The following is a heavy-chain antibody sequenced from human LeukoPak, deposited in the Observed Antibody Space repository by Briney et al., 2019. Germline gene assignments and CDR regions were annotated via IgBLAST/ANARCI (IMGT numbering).Heavy chain of an antibody. D-gene: IGHD6-19*01. CDR1: GFTFSSYS. Sequence: HSGGSLRLSCAASGFTFSSYSMNWVRQAPGKGLEWVSYISSSSSTIYYADSVKGRFTISRDNAKNSLYLQMNSLRAEDTAVYYCARDLHSSGWPSAFDIWGQGTMVTVSS. J-gene: IGHJ3*02. CDR3: ARDLHSSGWPSAFDI. V-gene: IGHV3-48*01. CDR2: ISSSSSTI.